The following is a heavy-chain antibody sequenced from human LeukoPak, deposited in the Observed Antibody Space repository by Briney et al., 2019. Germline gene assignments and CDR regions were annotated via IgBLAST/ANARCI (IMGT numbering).Heavy chain of an antibody. CDR1: GFTFSSYA. V-gene: IGHV3-30-3*01. CDR3: AREAYCGGDCYATNDY. D-gene: IGHD2-21*02. CDR2: ISYDGSNK. J-gene: IGHJ4*02. Sequence: GGSLRLSCAASGFTFSSYAMHWVRQAPGKGLEWVAVISYDGSNKYYADSVKGRFTISRDNSKNTLYLQMNSLRVEDTAVYYCAREAYCGGDCYATNDYWGQGTLVTVSS.